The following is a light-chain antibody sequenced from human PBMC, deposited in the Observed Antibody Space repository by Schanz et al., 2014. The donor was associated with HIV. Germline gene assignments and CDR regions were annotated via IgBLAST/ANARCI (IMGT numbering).Light chain of an antibody. V-gene: IGLV2-23*02. CDR3: CSYAGSYSNWV. J-gene: IGLJ3*02. Sequence: QSALTQPASVSGSPGQSITISCTGTSSDVGKYNLVSWYQQHPGRAPKVMIYEVSKRPSGVPDRFSGSKSGNTASLTISGLQAEDEADYYCCSYAGSYSNWVFGGGTKLTVL. CDR1: SSDVGKYNL. CDR2: EVS.